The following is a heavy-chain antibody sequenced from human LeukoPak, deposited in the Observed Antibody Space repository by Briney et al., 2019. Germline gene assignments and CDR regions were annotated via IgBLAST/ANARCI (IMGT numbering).Heavy chain of an antibody. Sequence: GASVKVSCKASGYTFTGYYMHWVRQAPGQGLEWMGIINPSGGSAIYAQNFQGRVTMTRDTSTSTVFMELSSLKSEDTAVYYCARDVASSGYYWDWGQGTLVTVSS. D-gene: IGHD3-22*01. V-gene: IGHV1-46*01. CDR1: GYTFTGYY. CDR2: INPSGGSA. J-gene: IGHJ4*02. CDR3: ARDVASSGYYWD.